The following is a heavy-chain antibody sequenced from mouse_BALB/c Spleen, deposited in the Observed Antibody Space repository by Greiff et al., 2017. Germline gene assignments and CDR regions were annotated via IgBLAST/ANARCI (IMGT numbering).Heavy chain of an antibody. CDR1: GYTFSSYW. J-gene: IGHJ4*01. Sequence: VQLQQSGAELMKPGASVKISCKATGYTFSSYWIEWVKQRPGHGLEWIGEILPGSGSTNYNEKFKGKATFTADTSSNTAYMQLSSLTSEDSAVYYCARSPYGNYAMDYWGQGTSVTVSA. CDR2: ILPGSGST. D-gene: IGHD2-1*01. CDR3: ARSPYGNYAMDY. V-gene: IGHV1-9*01.